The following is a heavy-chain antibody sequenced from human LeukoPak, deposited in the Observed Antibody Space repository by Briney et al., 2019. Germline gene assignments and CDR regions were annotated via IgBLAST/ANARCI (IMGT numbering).Heavy chain of an antibody. Sequence: PSETLSLTCAVYGGSFSGYYWSWIRQPPGKGLEWLGEINHSGGTNYNPSLKSRVTISVDTSKNQFSLKLSSVTAADTAVYYCARDPMSYYYDSSGYYYDGYYYYYGMDVWGQGTTVTVSS. CDR1: GGSFSGYY. J-gene: IGHJ6*02. CDR2: INHSGGT. D-gene: IGHD3-22*01. V-gene: IGHV4-34*01. CDR3: ARDPMSYYYDSSGYYYDGYYYYYGMDV.